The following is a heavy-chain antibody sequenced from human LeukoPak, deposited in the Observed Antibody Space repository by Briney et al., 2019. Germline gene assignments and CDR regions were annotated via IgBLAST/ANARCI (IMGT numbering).Heavy chain of an antibody. CDR1: GFTFSSYA. CDR2: ISGSGGST. CDR3: AKDKGTQGASGYSSSWYFDY. D-gene: IGHD6-13*01. V-gene: IGHV3-23*01. Sequence: SGGSLRLSCAASGFTFSSYAMSWVRQAPGRGLEWVSAISGSGGSTYYADSVKGRFTISRDNSKNTLYLQMNSLRAEDTAVYYCAKDKGTQGASGYSSSWYFDYWGQGTLVTVSS. J-gene: IGHJ4*02.